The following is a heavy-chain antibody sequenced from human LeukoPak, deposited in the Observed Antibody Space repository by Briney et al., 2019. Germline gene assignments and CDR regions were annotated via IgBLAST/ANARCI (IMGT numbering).Heavy chain of an antibody. CDR2: ISGSGGST. CDR1: GFTFSSYA. Sequence: GGSLRLSCAASGFTFSSYAMSWVRQAPGKGLEWVSAISGSGGSTYYADSVKGRFTISRDNSKNTLYLQMNSLRAEDTAVYYCAKDDYDFWSGYPNYWFDPWGQGTLVTVSS. J-gene: IGHJ5*02. CDR3: AKDDYDFWSGYPNYWFDP. D-gene: IGHD3-3*01. V-gene: IGHV3-23*01.